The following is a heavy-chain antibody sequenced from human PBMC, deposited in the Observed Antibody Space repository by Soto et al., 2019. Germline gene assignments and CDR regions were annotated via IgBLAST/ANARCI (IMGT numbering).Heavy chain of an antibody. CDR1: GGTFSSYA. J-gene: IGHJ5*02. V-gene: IGHV1-69*06. D-gene: IGHD1-7*01. CDR3: ARDQGNWNSNWFDP. Sequence: RASVKVSCKASGGTFSSYAISWVRQAPGQGLEWMGGIIPIFGTANYAQKFQGRVTITADKSTSTAYMELSSLRSEDTAVYYCARDQGNWNSNWFDPWGQGTLVTVSS. CDR2: IIPIFGTA.